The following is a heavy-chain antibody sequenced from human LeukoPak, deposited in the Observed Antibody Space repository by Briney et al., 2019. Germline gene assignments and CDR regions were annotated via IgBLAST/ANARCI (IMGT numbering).Heavy chain of an antibody. Sequence: SVKVSCKASGGTFSSYAISWVRQAPGQGLEWMGRIIPILGIANYAQKFQGRVTMTTDTSTSTAYMELRSLRSDDTAVYYCARDQLTLGELSLDYWGQGTLVTVSS. V-gene: IGHV1-69*04. CDR1: GGTFSSYA. CDR3: ARDQLTLGELSLDY. CDR2: IIPILGIA. J-gene: IGHJ4*02. D-gene: IGHD3-16*02.